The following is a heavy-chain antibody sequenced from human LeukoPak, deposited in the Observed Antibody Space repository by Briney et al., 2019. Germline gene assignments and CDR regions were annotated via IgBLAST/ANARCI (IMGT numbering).Heavy chain of an antibody. CDR2: MNPNSGNT. Sequence: ASVKVSCKAPGYTFTSYDINWVRQATGQGLEWMGWMNPNSGNTGYAQKFQGRVTMTRNTSISTAYMELSSLRPEDTAVYYCAMGSNYYDSSGYTIQHWGQGTLVTVSS. J-gene: IGHJ1*01. D-gene: IGHD3-22*01. CDR1: GYTFTSYD. V-gene: IGHV1-8*01. CDR3: AMGSNYYDSSGYTIQH.